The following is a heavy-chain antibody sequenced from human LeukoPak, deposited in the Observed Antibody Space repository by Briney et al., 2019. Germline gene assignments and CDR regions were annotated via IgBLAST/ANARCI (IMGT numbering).Heavy chain of an antibody. V-gene: IGHV3-33*06. CDR3: AKSQLITMVRGVIDY. D-gene: IGHD3-10*01. J-gene: IGHJ4*02. CDR2: IWYDGSNK. Sequence: GRSLILSCAASGFTFSSYGMHWVRQAPGKGLEWVAVIWYDGSNKYYADSVKGRFTISRDNSKNTLYLQMNSLRAEDTAVYYCAKSQLITMVRGVIDYWGQGTLVTVSS. CDR1: GFTFSSYG.